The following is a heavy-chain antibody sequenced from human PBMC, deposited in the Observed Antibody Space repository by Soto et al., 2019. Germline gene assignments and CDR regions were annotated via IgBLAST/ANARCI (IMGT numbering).Heavy chain of an antibody. J-gene: IGHJ6*02. V-gene: IGHV3-30-3*01. Sequence: QVQLLESGGGVVQPGRSLRLSCAASGFTFSSYGMHWVRQAPGKGLEWVAVISFVGSNEYYADSVKGRFTISKDNSKNTLYLQMNSLRAEDTAVYYCARDNCVATSCAYQTGYHYDGVDVWGQGTSVTVSS. D-gene: IGHD2-2*01. CDR3: ARDNCVATSCAYQTGYHYDGVDV. CDR2: ISFVGSNE. CDR1: GFTFSSYG.